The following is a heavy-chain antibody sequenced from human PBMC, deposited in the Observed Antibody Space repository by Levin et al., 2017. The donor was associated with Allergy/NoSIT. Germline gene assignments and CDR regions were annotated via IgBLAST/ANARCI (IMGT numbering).Heavy chain of an antibody. D-gene: IGHD2-2*01. CDR2: IKNDGTDQ. CDR1: RFTFSSYW. V-gene: IGHV3-7*04. Sequence: GGSLRLSCAASRFTFSSYWMTWVRQLPGKGLEWVANIKNDGTDQYYVNSVRGRFTVSRDNAKNSLYLEMNSLRAEDTAVYYCATEARGPARWGQGTLVTVSS. J-gene: IGHJ1*01. CDR3: ATEARGPAR.